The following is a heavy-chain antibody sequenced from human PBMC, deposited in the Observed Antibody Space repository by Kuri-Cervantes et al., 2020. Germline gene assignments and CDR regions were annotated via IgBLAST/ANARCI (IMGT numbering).Heavy chain of an antibody. CDR3: AKDYGYCTGGSCYLTTPYYFDS. CDR1: GFTFSSYA. Sequence: GSLRLSCAASGFTFSSYAMSWVRQAPGKGLEWVSAISGSGGSTYYADSVKGRFTISRDNSKNTQFLQMTSLRVEDTAVYYCAKDYGYCTGGSCYLTTPYYFDSWGQGTLVTVSS. D-gene: IGHD2-8*02. CDR2: ISGSGGST. J-gene: IGHJ4*02. V-gene: IGHV3-23*01.